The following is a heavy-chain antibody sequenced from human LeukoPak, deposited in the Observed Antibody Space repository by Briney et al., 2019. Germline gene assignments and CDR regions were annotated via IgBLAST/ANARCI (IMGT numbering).Heavy chain of an antibody. CDR1: GYTFSSYG. Sequence: GASVKVSCKTSGYTFSSYGFNWVRQAPGQGLEWMGRIIPILDVSNYAHKFQGRVTITADKSTTTAYMEMSSLISEDSAVYFCARDPVAELRYYFDSWRQGTLVTVSS. V-gene: IGHV1-69*04. J-gene: IGHJ4*02. D-gene: IGHD3-16*01. CDR2: IIPILDVS. CDR3: ARDPVAELRYYFDS.